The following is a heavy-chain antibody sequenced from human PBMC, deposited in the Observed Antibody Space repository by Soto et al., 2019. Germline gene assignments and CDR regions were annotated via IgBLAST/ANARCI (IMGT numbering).Heavy chain of an antibody. CDR3: SKGDNLGPKSGYAFGP. V-gene: IGHV6-1*01. Sequence: LTCAIRGGSVSSNTASWNWIRQSPSRGLVGLERTYFRSKWYNDYAVSVKSRIITNPDTSNNQFSLQLNSVTPEDTAVYFCSKGDNLGPKSGYAFGPWGQGIMVTVSS. CDR2: TYFRSKWYN. J-gene: IGHJ5*02. CDR1: GGSVSSNTAS. D-gene: IGHD5-12*01.